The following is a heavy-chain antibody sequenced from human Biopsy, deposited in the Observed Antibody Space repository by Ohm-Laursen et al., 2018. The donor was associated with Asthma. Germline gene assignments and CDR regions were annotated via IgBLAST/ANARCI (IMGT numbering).Heavy chain of an antibody. CDR2: IKHDGSEK. CDR1: GFAVSRDY. Sequence: GSLRLSCAASGFAVSRDYMFWVRKAPGKGLEWVANIKHDGSEKNHVDSLKGRFTISRDNAKNSLYLQMNSLRAEDTAVYYCARTFHFWSPYHAEHYQLWGQGTLVTVSS. J-gene: IGHJ1*01. V-gene: IGHV3-7*01. CDR3: ARTFHFWSPYHAEHYQL. D-gene: IGHD3-3*02.